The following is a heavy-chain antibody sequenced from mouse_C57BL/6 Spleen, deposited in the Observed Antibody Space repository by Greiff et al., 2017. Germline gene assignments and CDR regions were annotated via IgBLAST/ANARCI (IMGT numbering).Heavy chain of an antibody. V-gene: IGHV5-16*01. J-gene: IGHJ1*03. CDR3: ARGRGGLYWYFDV. CDR2: INYDGSST. Sequence: EVKLVESEGGLVQPGSSMKLSCTASGFTFSDYYMAWVRQVPEKGLEWVANINYDGSSTYYLDSLKSRFIISRDNAKNILYLQMSSLKSEDTATYYGARGRGGLYWYFDVWGTGTTVTVSS. CDR1: GFTFSDYY.